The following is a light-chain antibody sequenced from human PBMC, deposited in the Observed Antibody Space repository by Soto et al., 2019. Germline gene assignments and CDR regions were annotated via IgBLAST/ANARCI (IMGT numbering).Light chain of an antibody. V-gene: IGLV2-8*01. Sequence: QSVLTQPPSASGSPGQSVTISCTGTKNDVGFYDFVSWYQHHPGKAPRLIIYEVVQRPSGVPDRFSGSKSGNTASLTVSGLQAADEADYFCKSYAGSNTYVFGGGTKVNV. CDR3: KSYAGSNTYV. CDR2: EVV. CDR1: KNDVGFYDF. J-gene: IGLJ1*01.